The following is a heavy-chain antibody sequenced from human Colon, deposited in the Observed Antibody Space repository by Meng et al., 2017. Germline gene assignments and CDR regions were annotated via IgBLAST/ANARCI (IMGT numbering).Heavy chain of an antibody. D-gene: IGHD3/OR15-3a*01. Sequence: QESVPVLVKPSGTLSLTCAVSGSSISSNWWSWVRQPPGKGLEWIGEFFHTGRTNYDPSLKSRVTISVDKSNNQFSLKLTSVTAADTAVYYCARHISILGQRGFDYWGQGTLVTVSS. J-gene: IGHJ4*02. V-gene: IGHV4-4*02. CDR3: ARHISILGQRGFDY. CDR1: GSSISSNW. CDR2: FFHTGRT.